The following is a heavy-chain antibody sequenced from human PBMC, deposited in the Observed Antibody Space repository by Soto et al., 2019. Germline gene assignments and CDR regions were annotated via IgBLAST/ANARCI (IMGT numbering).Heavy chain of an antibody. CDR2: INHSGST. V-gene: IGHV4-34*01. Sequence: PSETLSLTCAVYGGSFSGYYWSWIRQPPGKGLEWIGEINHSGSTNYNPSLKSRVTISVDTSKNQFSLKLSSVTAADTAVYYCARGRRSTIFAIHGMDVWGQGTTVTVSS. J-gene: IGHJ6*02. CDR1: GGSFSGYY. D-gene: IGHD3-3*01. CDR3: ARGRRSTIFAIHGMDV.